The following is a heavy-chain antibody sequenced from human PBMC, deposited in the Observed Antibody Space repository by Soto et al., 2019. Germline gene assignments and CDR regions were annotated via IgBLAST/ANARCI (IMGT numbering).Heavy chain of an antibody. CDR3: ARDPNDSSAYYHHYYYGMDV. V-gene: IGHV1-3*01. CDR1: GYTFTSYG. D-gene: IGHD3-22*01. Sequence: QIQLMQSGAEVKKPGASVKVSCKASGYTFTSYGIHWVRQAPGQRLEWTGWINAGNGNTKYSEKFQGRVTITRDTSASTAYLELSSLRCEETAVYYCARDPNDSSAYYHHYYYGMDVWGQGTTVTVSS. J-gene: IGHJ6*02. CDR2: INAGNGNT.